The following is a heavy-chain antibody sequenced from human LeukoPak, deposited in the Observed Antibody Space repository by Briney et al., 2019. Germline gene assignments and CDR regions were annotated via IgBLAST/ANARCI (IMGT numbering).Heavy chain of an antibody. D-gene: IGHD4-17*01. J-gene: IGHJ6*03. V-gene: IGHV4-61*02. CDR3: ARGNDYGDLLAYYYYMDV. Sequence: PSQTLSLTCTVSGGSISSGSYYWSWIRQPAGKGLEWIGRIYTSGSTNYNPSLKSRVTISVDTSKNQFSLKLSSVTAADTAVYYCARGNDYGDLLAYYYYMDVWGKGTTVTISS. CDR2: IYTSGST. CDR1: GGSISSGSYY.